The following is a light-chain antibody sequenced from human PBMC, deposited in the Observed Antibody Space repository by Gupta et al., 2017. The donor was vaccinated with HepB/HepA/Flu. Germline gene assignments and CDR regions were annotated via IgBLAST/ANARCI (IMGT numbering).Light chain of an antibody. V-gene: IGKV4-1*01. CDR2: WAS. CDR1: QSVLYSSNNKNY. CDR3: QQYYSTPDT. J-gene: IGKJ2*01. Sequence: DSVMKQSPDSEAVSLGERGTINCKSSQSVLYSSNNKNYLAWYQQKPGQPPKLLIYWASTRESGVPDRFSGSGSETDFTLTISSLQAEDVAVYYCQQYYSTPDTFGQGTKLEIK.